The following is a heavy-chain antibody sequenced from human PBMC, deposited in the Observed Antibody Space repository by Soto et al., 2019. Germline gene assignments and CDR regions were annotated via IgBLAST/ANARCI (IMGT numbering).Heavy chain of an antibody. CDR2: ISSSSSYI. CDR3: AREGHYDYVWGSPDY. Sequence: EVQLVESGGGLVKPGGSLRLSCAASGFTFSSYSMNWVLQAPGKGLEWVSSISSSSSYIYYADSVKGRFTISRDNAKNSLYLQINSLRAEDTAVYYCAREGHYDYVWGSPDYWGQGTLVTVSS. V-gene: IGHV3-21*01. J-gene: IGHJ4*02. CDR1: GFTFSSYS. D-gene: IGHD3-16*01.